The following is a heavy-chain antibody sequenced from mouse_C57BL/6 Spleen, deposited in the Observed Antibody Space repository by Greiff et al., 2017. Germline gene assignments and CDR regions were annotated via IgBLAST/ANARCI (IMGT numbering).Heavy chain of an antibody. V-gene: IGHV1-82*01. Sequence: QVQLQQSGPELVKPGASVKISCKASGYAFSSSWMNWVKQRPGKGLEWIGRIYPGDGDTNYNGKFQGKATLAADKSSSTAYMQLSSLASEVSTVDFCARSTTVVAEDAMDYWGQGTSVTVSS. CDR1: GYAFSSSW. CDR2: IYPGDGDT. J-gene: IGHJ4*01. D-gene: IGHD1-1*01. CDR3: ARSTTVVAEDAMDY.